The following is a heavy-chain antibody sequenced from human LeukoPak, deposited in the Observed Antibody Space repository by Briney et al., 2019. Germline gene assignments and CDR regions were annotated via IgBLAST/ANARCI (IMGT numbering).Heavy chain of an antibody. D-gene: IGHD5-12*01. J-gene: IGHJ3*02. Sequence: GGSLRLSCAAPGFTFSRYWMSWVRQAPGKGLEWVANIKEDGSEKYYVDSVKGRFTISRDNAKNSLYLQMNSLRAEDTAIYYCAREGGYSGYAPGSDAFDIWGQGTKVTVSS. V-gene: IGHV3-7*04. CDR1: GFTFSRYW. CDR3: AREGGYSGYAPGSDAFDI. CDR2: IKEDGSEK.